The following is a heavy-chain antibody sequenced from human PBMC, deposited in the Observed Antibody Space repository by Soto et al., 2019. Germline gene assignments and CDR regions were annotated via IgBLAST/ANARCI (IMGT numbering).Heavy chain of an antibody. Sequence: SETLSLTCSVSGGSVRSGSYYWTWIRQPPGKGLGWIGYIYQSGTTNYNASLKSRVTISIDTSKNQFFLKLNSVTAADTAVYYCARDSSGRHDYWGQGTLVTVSS. CDR1: GGSVRSGSYY. D-gene: IGHD3-22*01. J-gene: IGHJ4*02. CDR3: ARDSSGRHDY. V-gene: IGHV4-61*01. CDR2: IYQSGTT.